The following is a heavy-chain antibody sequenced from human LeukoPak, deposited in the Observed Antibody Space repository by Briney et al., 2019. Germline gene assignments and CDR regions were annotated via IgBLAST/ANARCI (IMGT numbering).Heavy chain of an antibody. CDR1: GFTFSSYS. J-gene: IGHJ5*02. V-gene: IGHV3-7*01. CDR2: IKQDGSEK. Sequence: GGSLRLSCAASGFTFSSYSMNWVRQAPGKGLEWVANIKQDGSEKYYVDSVKGRFTISRDNAKNSLYLQMNSLRAEDTAVYYCASYYYYDSSGYYEGGYGLLGVDNWFDPRGQGTLVTVSS. CDR3: ASYYYYDSSGYYEGGYGLLGVDNWFDP. D-gene: IGHD3-22*01.